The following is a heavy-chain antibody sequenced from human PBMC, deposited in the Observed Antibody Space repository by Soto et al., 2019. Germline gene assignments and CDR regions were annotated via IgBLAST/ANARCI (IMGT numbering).Heavy chain of an antibody. CDR2: IERDDDDK. CDR3: ARSIRGPRRFNGMDV. V-gene: IGHV2-70*13. J-gene: IGHJ6*02. D-gene: IGHD1-20*01. CDR1: GFSLTSPGMC. Sequence: SGPTLVNPTETLTLTCTFSGFSLTSPGMCVSWIRQSPGKALEWLALIERDDDDKYYSTSLKTRLTISKDTRKNQVVLTMADMEPADTATYYCARSIRGPRRFNGMDVWGQGTTVTVSS.